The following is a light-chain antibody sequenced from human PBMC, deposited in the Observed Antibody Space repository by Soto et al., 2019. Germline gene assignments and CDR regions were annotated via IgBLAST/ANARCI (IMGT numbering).Light chain of an antibody. V-gene: IGKV1-5*03. J-gene: IGKJ2*01. Sequence: DIQMTQSPSTLSGSVGDRVTITCRASQTISSWLAWYQQKPGKAPKLLIYKASTLKSGVPSRFSGSGSGTEFTLTISSLQPDDFATYYCQQTNSFPYTFGQGTKVDIK. CDR1: QTISSW. CDR3: QQTNSFPYT. CDR2: KAS.